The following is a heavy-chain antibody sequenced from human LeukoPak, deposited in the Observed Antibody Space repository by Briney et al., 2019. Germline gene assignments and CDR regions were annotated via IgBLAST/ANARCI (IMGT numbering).Heavy chain of an antibody. CDR1: GFTFSSYA. CDR3: AKHPSPVLGGGSYFDY. J-gene: IGHJ4*02. Sequence: GGSLRLSCAASGFTFSSYAMSWVRQAPGKGLGWVSAISGSGGNTYYADSVKGRFTISRDNSKNTLYLQMNSLRAEDTAVYYCAKHPSPVLGGGSYFDYWGQGILVTVSS. V-gene: IGHV3-23*01. D-gene: IGHD3-16*01. CDR2: ISGSGGNT.